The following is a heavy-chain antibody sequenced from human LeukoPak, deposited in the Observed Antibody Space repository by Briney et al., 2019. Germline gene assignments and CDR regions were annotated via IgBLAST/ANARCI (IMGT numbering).Heavy chain of an antibody. CDR2: IYYSGST. V-gene: IGHV4-59*01. CDR1: GGSISSYY. Sequence: PSETLSLTCTVSGGSISSYYWSWIRQPPGKGLEWIGYIYYSGSTNYNPSLKSRVTISVDTSKNQFSPKLSSVTAADTAVYYCARVEGYYDFWSGYYTSGWFDPWGQGTLVTVSS. J-gene: IGHJ5*02. CDR3: ARVEGYYDFWSGYYTSGWFDP. D-gene: IGHD3-3*01.